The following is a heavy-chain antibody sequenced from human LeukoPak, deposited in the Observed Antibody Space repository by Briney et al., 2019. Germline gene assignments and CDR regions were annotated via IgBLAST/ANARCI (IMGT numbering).Heavy chain of an antibody. Sequence: ASVKVSCKASGYTFTGYYMHWVRQAPGQGLEWMGWINPNSGGTNYAQKFQGRVTMTRDTSISTAYMELSRLRSDDTAVYYCARDWDELRSFDWFNWFDPWGQGTLVTVSS. CDR3: ARDWDELRSFDWFNWFDP. J-gene: IGHJ5*02. D-gene: IGHD3-9*01. CDR2: INPNSGGT. V-gene: IGHV1-2*02. CDR1: GYTFTGYY.